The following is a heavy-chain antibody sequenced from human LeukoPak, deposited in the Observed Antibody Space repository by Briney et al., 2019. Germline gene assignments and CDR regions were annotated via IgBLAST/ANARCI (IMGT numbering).Heavy chain of an antibody. CDR1: GGSISSYY. CDR2: IYYSGST. CDR3: ARAPLYYYYYGIDV. Sequence: SETLSLTCTVSGGSISSYYWSWIRQPPGKGLEWIGYIYYSGSTNYNPSLKSRVTISGDTSKNQFSLKLSSVTAADTAVYYCARAPLYYYYYGIDVWGQGTTVTVSS. V-gene: IGHV4-59*01. J-gene: IGHJ6*02.